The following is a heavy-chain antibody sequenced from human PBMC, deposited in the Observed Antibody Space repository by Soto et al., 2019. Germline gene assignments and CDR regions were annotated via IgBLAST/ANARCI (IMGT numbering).Heavy chain of an antibody. D-gene: IGHD6-6*01. CDR2: INPSGGST. V-gene: IGHV1-46*02. Sequence: ASVKVSCKASGYTFNSYDMYWVRQAPGQGLEWMGIINPSGGSTSYAQKFQGRVTMTRDTSTSTVYMELSSLRSEDTAVYYCAREYYSSSSGEEFDYWGQGTLVTVSS. CDR3: AREYYSSSSGEEFDY. J-gene: IGHJ4*02. CDR1: GYTFNSYD.